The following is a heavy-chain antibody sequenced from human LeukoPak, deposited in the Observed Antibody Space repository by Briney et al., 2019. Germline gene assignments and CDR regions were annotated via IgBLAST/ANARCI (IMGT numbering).Heavy chain of an antibody. J-gene: IGHJ6*02. Sequence: SETLSLTCAVSGGSISGFYWNWIRQSPGNGLEWIGHIYSSGSTDYNPSLKSRVTISVDTSKSQFSLKLTSVTAADTAVYYCARAGGGCSRASCPIPYYGLDVWGQGTTVTVSS. V-gene: IGHV4-59*01. CDR3: ARAGGGCSRASCPIPYYGLDV. CDR2: IYSSGST. CDR1: GGSISGFY. D-gene: IGHD2-2*01.